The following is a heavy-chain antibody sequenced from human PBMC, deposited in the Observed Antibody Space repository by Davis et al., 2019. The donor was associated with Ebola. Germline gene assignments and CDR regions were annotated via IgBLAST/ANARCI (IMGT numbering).Heavy chain of an antibody. Sequence: MPSETLSLTCTVSGGSINSGGKYWNWIRQHPGKGLEWIGYIHYSGRTYYNPSLKSRVAISVDTSKNQFSLKLSSVTAADTAVYYCGGDLDYWGQGTLVTVSS. CDR3: GGDLDY. V-gene: IGHV4-31*03. CDR2: IHYSGRT. CDR1: GGSINSGGKY. J-gene: IGHJ4*02.